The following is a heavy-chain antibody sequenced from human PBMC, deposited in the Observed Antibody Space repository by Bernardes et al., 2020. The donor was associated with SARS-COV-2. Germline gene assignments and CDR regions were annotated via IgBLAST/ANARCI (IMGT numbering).Heavy chain of an antibody. J-gene: IGHJ6*02. CDR2: ISSSGNSV. CDR3: ATTLTSQYYYGMDV. Sequence: GGSLRLSCAASTFTFSDCYMNWIRKAPGKGLEWVSYISSSGNSVHYAGPVKGRFTISRDNSKNSLYLQMNSLRAEDTAVYYCATTLTSQYYYGMDVWGQGTTVTVSS. V-gene: IGHV3-11*01. CDR1: TFTFSDCY. D-gene: IGHD4-17*01.